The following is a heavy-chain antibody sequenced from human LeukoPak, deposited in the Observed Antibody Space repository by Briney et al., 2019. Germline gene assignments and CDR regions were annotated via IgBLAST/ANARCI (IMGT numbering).Heavy chain of an antibody. J-gene: IGHJ4*02. V-gene: IGHV3-53*01. CDR1: GFTVSSNY. Sequence: GGSLRLSCAASGFTVSSNYMSWVRQAPGKGLEWVSVIYSGGSTYYADSVKGRFTISRDNSKNTLYLQMNSLRAEDTAVYYCARAQNVLRYFDWSPHFDYWGQGTLVTVSP. CDR2: IYSGGST. CDR3: ARAQNVLRYFDWSPHFDY. D-gene: IGHD3-9*01.